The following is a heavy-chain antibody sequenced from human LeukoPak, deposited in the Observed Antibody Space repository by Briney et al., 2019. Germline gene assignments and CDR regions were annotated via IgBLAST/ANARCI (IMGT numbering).Heavy chain of an antibody. V-gene: IGHV4-31*03. CDR3: ARAHSYGWGTRDAFDI. Sequence: PSQTLSLTCTVSGGSISSGGYYWSWIRQHPGKGLEWIGYIYYSGSTYYNPSLKSRVTISVDTSKNQFSLKLSSVTAADTAVYYCARAHSYGWGTRDAFDIWGQGTMVTVSS. CDR1: GGSISSGGYY. D-gene: IGHD5-18*01. CDR2: IYYSGST. J-gene: IGHJ3*02.